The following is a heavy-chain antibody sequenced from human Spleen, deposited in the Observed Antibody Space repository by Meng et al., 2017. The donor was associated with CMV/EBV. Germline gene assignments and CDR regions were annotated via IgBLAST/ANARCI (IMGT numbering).Heavy chain of an antibody. CDR1: GGSISSSSYY. CDR3: ARGNYGSAKDAFDI. J-gene: IGHJ3*02. Sequence: SETLSLTCTVSGGSISSSSYYWGWIRQPPGKGLEWIGSIYYSGSTYYNPSLKSRVTISLDTSKNQFSLKLRSVTAADTAVYYCARGNYGSAKDAFDIWGQGTMVTVSS. D-gene: IGHD3-10*01. CDR2: IYYSGST. V-gene: IGHV4-39*07.